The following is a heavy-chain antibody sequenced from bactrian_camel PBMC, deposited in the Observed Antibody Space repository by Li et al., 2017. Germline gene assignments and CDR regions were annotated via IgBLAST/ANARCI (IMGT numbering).Heavy chain of an antibody. V-gene: IGHV3S40*01. J-gene: IGHJ6*01. Sequence: VQLVESGGGSVQPGGSLKLSCSVSGSMSKRCGLGWYRQAPGKAREAVVGMYIGGSSTWYADSVKGRFTISRDNAKNTVYLQMDSLRPEDTAMYYCAANIAFRCTRATFGYWGQGTQVTVS. D-gene: IGHD4*01. CDR3: AANIAFRCTRATFGY. CDR1: GSMSKRCG. CDR2: MYIGGSST.